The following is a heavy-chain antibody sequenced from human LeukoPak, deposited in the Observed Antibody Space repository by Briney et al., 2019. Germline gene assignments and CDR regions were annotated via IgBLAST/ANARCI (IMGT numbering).Heavy chain of an antibody. CDR3: ARDRTVGTTPIFDY. CDR2: INSDGSST. CDR1: GFTFSSYW. J-gene: IGHJ4*02. D-gene: IGHD4-23*01. V-gene: IGHV3-74*01. Sequence: PGGSLRLSCAASGFTFSSYWMHWVRQAPGKGLVWVSRINSDGSSTSYADSVKGRFTISRDNAKNSLYLQMNSLRADDTAVYYCARDRTVGTTPIFDYWGQGTLVTVSS.